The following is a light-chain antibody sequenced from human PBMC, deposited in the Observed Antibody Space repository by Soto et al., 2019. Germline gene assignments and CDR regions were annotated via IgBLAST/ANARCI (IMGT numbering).Light chain of an antibody. CDR2: GAS. J-gene: IGKJ5*01. Sequence: EIVMTQSPATLSVSPGERATLSCRASQSVSSNLAWYQQKPGQAPRLLIYGASTRATGIPARFSCSGSGTEFTLTIGRLQAEDFSVYYCQQYNNCPPITFGQGTRLEIK. V-gene: IGKV3-15*01. CDR3: QQYNNCPPIT. CDR1: QSVSSN.